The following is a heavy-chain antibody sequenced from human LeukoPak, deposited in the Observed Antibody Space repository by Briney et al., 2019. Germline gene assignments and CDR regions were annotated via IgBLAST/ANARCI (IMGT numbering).Heavy chain of an antibody. Sequence: GGSVRLPCAASGFPFSSYSMNGVRQSPGEGLGWASSISSSSSYIYYADSVKGRFTISRDNAKNSLYLQVDSLRAEDTAVYYCARGAAKNDAFDIWGQGTMVTVSS. V-gene: IGHV3-21*01. CDR3: ARGAAKNDAFDI. J-gene: IGHJ3*02. D-gene: IGHD6-25*01. CDR1: GFPFSSYS. CDR2: ISSSSSYI.